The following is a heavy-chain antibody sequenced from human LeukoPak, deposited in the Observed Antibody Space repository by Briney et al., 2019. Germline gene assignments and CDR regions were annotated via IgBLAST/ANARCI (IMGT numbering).Heavy chain of an antibody. J-gene: IGHJ3*02. Sequence: PSETLSLSCAVYGGSFSCYYWSWIRHPPGKGLEWIGEINHSGSTNYNPSLKSRVTISVDTSKNQFSLKLSSVTAADTAVYYCARLLSTEGGFDIWGQGTMVTVSS. CDR1: GGSFSCYY. D-gene: IGHD2/OR15-2a*01. V-gene: IGHV4-34*01. CDR2: INHSGST. CDR3: ARLLSTEGGFDI.